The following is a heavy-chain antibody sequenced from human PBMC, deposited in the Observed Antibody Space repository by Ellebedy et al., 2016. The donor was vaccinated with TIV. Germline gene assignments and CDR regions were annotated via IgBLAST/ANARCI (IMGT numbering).Heavy chain of an antibody. D-gene: IGHD2-15*01. Sequence: PGGSLRLSCAASGLTVRSNYMSWVRQAPGKGLEWVSLIYSGDRTSYADSVRGRFTVSSDISRNTLHLQMNNLGVEDTAVYYCARDRSGVSFDYWGQGTLVTVSP. CDR1: GLTVRSNY. J-gene: IGHJ4*02. CDR3: ARDRSGVSFDY. V-gene: IGHV3-53*01. CDR2: IYSGDRT.